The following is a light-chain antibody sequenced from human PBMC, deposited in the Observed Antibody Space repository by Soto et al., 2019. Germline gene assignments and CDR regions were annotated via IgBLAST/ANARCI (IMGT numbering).Light chain of an antibody. Sequence: QSALPQPASVSGSPGQSITISCTGTSSDVGGYNYVSWYQQHPGKAPKFMIYDVSNRPSGVSNRFSGSKSGNTASLTISGLEAEDEADYCCSSYTTSNTRQIVFGTGTKLTVL. CDR3: SSYTTSNTRQIV. V-gene: IGLV2-14*01. CDR1: SSDVGGYNY. J-gene: IGLJ1*01. CDR2: DVS.